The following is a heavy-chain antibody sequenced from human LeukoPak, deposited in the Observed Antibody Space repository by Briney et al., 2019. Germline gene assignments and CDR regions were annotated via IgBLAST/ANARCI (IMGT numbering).Heavy chain of an antibody. Sequence: ASVKVSCKASGYTFINYYIHWVRQAPGQGLEWVGIINPSGGSTSYAQKFRGRVSMTRDTSTSTVYMELSSLRSEDTAVYYCARDWRYYDSRLYYFDYWGQGTLVTVSS. V-gene: IGHV1-46*01. CDR3: ARDWRYYDSRLYYFDY. D-gene: IGHD3-22*01. CDR1: GYTFINYY. J-gene: IGHJ4*02. CDR2: INPSGGST.